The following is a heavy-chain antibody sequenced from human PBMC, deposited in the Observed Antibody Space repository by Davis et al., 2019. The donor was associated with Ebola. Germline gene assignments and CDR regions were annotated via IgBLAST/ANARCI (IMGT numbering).Heavy chain of an antibody. J-gene: IGHJ5*02. V-gene: IGHV4-59*01. CDR2: IYYSGST. D-gene: IGHD3-3*01. CDR3: ARVDYDFWSGYYTGNCFDP. CDR1: GCSISSYY. Sequence: GSLRLSCTVSGCSISSYYWSWIRQPPGKGLEWIGYIYYSGSTNYNPSLKSRVTISVDTSKNQFSLKLSSVTAADTAVDYCARVDYDFWSGYYTGNCFDPWGQGTLVTVSS.